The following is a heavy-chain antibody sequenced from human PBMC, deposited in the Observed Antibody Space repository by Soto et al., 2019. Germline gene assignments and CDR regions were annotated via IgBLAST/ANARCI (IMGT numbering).Heavy chain of an antibody. D-gene: IGHD5-12*01. Sequence: QVQLVQSGAEVKKPGSSVKVSCKASGGTFSSYAISWVRQAPGQGLEWMGGIIPIFGTANYAQKFQGRVTIPXXEXTXXAFMELSSLRSEDTAVYYCARARRIVATISDWFDPWGQGTLVTVSS. CDR1: GGTFSSYA. J-gene: IGHJ5*02. CDR3: ARARRIVATISDWFDP. CDR2: IIPIFGTA. V-gene: IGHV1-69*05.